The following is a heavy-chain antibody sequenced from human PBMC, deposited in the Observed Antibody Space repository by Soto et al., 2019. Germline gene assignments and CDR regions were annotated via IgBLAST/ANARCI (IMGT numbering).Heavy chain of an antibody. CDR1: GDSISSSRYY. V-gene: IGHV4-39*01. CDR2: IYYSGNA. CDR3: ARHSVVVAATSLHYFDY. D-gene: IGHD2-15*01. J-gene: IGHJ4*02. Sequence: PETLSLTCTASGDSISSSRYYWGWIRQPPGKGLEWIGSIYYSGNAYYNPSLKSRVTISADTSKNQFSLKLSSVTAADTAVYYCARHSVVVAATSLHYFDYWGQGTLVTVSS.